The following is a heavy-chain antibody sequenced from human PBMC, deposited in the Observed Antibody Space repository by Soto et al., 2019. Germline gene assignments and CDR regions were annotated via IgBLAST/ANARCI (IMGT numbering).Heavy chain of an antibody. J-gene: IGHJ4*02. CDR1: GGSISNYY. D-gene: IGHD3-10*01. CDR3: ARHNYGSGSTYFDY. V-gene: IGHV4-59*08. CDR2: IYDSGST. Sequence: PSETLSLTCTVSGGSISNYYWSWVRQPPGKGLEWIGYIYDSGSTNYNPSLKSRVTISVDTSKNQFSLKLNSMTAADTAVYYCARHNYGSGSTYFDYWGQGTLVTVSS.